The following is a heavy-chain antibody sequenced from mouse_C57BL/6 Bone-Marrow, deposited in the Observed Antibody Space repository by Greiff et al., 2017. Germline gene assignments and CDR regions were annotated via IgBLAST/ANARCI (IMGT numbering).Heavy chain of an antibody. CDR2: IYPGSGST. D-gene: IGHD2-3*01. Sequence: VKLQQPGAELVKPGASVKMSCKASGYTFTSYWITWVKQRPGQGLEWIGDIYPGSGSTNYNEKFKSKATLTVDSSSSTAYMQLSSLTSEDSAVYYCARKGYDGYYYAMDYWGQGTSVTVSS. CDR1: GYTFTSYW. CDR3: ARKGYDGYYYAMDY. V-gene: IGHV1-55*01. J-gene: IGHJ4*01.